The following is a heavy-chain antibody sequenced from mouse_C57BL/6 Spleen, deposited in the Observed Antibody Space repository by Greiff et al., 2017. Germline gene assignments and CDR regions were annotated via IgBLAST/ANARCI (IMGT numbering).Heavy chain of an antibody. D-gene: IGHD1-1*01. V-gene: IGHV1-61*01. CDR2: IYPSDSKT. J-gene: IGHJ1*03. CDR3: ARRPSFLYGSSACWYFDV. CDR1: AYTFTSSW. Sequence: QFQLQQPGAELVRPGPSVKLSCKASAYTFTSSWMGWVKQGPGQGLEWIGNIYPSDSKTHYNQKFKDKATLTVYKSSTTAYMQLSSLTSGDSAVYYCARRPSFLYGSSACWYFDVWGTGTTVTVSA.